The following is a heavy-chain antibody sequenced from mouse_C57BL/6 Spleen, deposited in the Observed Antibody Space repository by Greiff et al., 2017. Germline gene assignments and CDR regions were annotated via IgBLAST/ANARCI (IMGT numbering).Heavy chain of an antibody. CDR2: IDPSDSYT. CDR3: ARKGTKVGENFDY. V-gene: IGHV1-59*01. J-gene: IGHJ2*01. CDR1: GYTFTSYW. D-gene: IGHD1-3*01. Sequence: VQLQQPGAELVRPGTSVKLSCKASGYTFTSYWMHWVKQRPGQGLEWIGVIDPSDSYTNYNPKFKGKATLTVDTSSSTAYMQLSSLTSEDSAVYYCARKGTKVGENFDYWGQGTTLTVSS.